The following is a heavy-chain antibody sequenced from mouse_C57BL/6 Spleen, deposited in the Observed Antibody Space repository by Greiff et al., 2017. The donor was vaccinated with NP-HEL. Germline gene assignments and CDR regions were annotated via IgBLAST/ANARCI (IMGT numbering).Heavy chain of an antibody. Sequence: QVQLQQPGAELVKPGASVKLSCKASGYTFTSYWMHWVKQRPGQGLEWIGMIHPNSGSTNYTEKFKSKATLTVDKSSSTAYMQLSSLTSEDSAVYYCARIGDWAWFAYWGQGTLVTVSA. D-gene: IGHD3-1*01. CDR3: ARIGDWAWFAY. J-gene: IGHJ3*01. V-gene: IGHV1-64*01. CDR2: IHPNSGST. CDR1: GYTFTSYW.